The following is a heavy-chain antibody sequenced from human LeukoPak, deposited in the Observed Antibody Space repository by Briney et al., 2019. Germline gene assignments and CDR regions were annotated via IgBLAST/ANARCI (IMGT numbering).Heavy chain of an antibody. D-gene: IGHD6-19*01. CDR1: GGSISSYY. V-gene: IGHV4-59*01. J-gene: IGHJ6*03. CDR2: IYYSGST. Sequence: SETLSLTCTVSGGSISSYYWSWIRQPPGKGLEWIGYIYYSGSTNYNPSLKSRVTISVDTSKNQFSLKLSSVTAADTAVYYCARGNEAVAATLYYYYMGVWGKGTTVTISS. CDR3: ARGNEAVAATLYYYYMGV.